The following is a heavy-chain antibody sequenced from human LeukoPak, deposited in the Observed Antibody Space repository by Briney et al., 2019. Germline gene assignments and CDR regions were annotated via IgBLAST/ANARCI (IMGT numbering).Heavy chain of an antibody. D-gene: IGHD3-22*01. J-gene: IGHJ4*02. CDR1: GCTLSSYY. V-gene: IGHV3-74*01. CDR2: INNDGSST. Sequence: GGSLRLSCAASGCTLSSYYMHWVRQAPGKGLVWVSRINNDGSSTPYADSVKGRFTISRDNAKNTRYLQMNSLRAEDTAFYYCARDVSSAYYFEYWGQGTLVTVSS. CDR3: ARDVSSAYYFEY.